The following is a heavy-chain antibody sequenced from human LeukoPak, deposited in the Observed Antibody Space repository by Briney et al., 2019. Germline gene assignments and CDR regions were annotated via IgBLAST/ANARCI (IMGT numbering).Heavy chain of an antibody. CDR3: ATAAYYDYVWVSYRLDC. V-gene: IGHV1-24*01. Sequence: GASVEVSCKVSGYTLTELSMHWVRQAPGKGLEWMGGFDPEDGETIYAQKFQGRVTMTEDTSTDTAYMKLSSLRSEDTAVYYCATAAYYDYVWVSYRLDCWGHGILVSVSS. D-gene: IGHD3-16*02. CDR1: GYTLTELS. CDR2: FDPEDGET. J-gene: IGHJ4*01.